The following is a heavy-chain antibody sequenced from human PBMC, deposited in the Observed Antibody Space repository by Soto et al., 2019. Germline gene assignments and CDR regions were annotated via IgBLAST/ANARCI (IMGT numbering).Heavy chain of an antibody. V-gene: IGHV5-51*01. CDR3: GTYYTVWRA. Sequence: EVQLVQSGTEVKKPGDSLKISCEFPGYTFIRNSIAWVRQMPGRGLEWMGLIHPSDSQAKYSPSFQGQVTISVDRSTNTAYLQWNSLKASDTAMYYCGTYYTVWRAWGQGTLVIVSS. CDR1: GYTFIRNS. D-gene: IGHD2-2*02. CDR2: IHPSDSQA. J-gene: IGHJ5*02.